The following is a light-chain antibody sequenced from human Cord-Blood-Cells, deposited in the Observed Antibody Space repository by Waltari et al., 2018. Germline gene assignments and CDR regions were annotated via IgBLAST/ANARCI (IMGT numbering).Light chain of an antibody. Sequence: DIKMTKSPSTLSASEGDRVTITCRASQSISSWLAWYQQKPGKAPKLLIYKASSLESGVPSRFSGSGSGTEFTLTISSLQPDDFATYYCQQYNSYSTFGQGTKVEIK. CDR1: QSISSW. CDR3: QQYNSYST. J-gene: IGKJ1*01. CDR2: KAS. V-gene: IGKV1-5*03.